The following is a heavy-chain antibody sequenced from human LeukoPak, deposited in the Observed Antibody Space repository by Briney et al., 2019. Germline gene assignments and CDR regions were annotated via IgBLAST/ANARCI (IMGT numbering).Heavy chain of an antibody. Sequence: GGSLRLSCVVSGFTFNSYAMNWVRQAPGKGLEWVSGISGSGAGTYYADSVKGRFTISRDNSKNTLYLQMHSLRAEDTAVYYCAKDNVAAAGRYFDYWGQGTLVTVSS. CDR2: ISGSGAGT. V-gene: IGHV3-23*01. D-gene: IGHD6-13*01. CDR3: AKDNVAAAGRYFDY. J-gene: IGHJ4*02. CDR1: GFTFNSYA.